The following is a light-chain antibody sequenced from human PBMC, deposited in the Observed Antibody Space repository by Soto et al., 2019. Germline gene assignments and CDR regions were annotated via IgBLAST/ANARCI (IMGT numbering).Light chain of an antibody. CDR2: ADS. J-gene: IGKJ5*01. Sequence: EIVLTQSPSTLSLSPGETPTLSCRASQSVSGYIGWYQQKPGQAPRLLIYADSNRDTGIPARFSGSGSGTEFTLTISSLEPEDFSVYYCQQRYSWPITFGQGTRLEIK. CDR3: QQRYSWPIT. V-gene: IGKV3-11*01. CDR1: QSVSGY.